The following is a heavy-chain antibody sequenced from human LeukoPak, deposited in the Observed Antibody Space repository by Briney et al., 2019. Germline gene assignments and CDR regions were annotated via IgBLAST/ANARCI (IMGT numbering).Heavy chain of an antibody. CDR1: GFTFINAW. D-gene: IGHD6-13*01. V-gene: IGHV3-15*01. J-gene: IGHJ4*02. CDR2: IKSKTDGGTT. CDR3: TTEIVAAGTFHFDY. Sequence: GGSLRLSSAASGFTFINAWMSWVRQAPGRRLEWVCRIKSKTDGGTTDYTAPVKGRFTISRDDSKNTLYLQKNSLKTEDTAVYYCTTEIVAAGTFHFDYWGQGNLVTVSS.